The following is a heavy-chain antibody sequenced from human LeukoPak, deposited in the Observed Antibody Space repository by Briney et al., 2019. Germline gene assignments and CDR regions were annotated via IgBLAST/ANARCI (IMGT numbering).Heavy chain of an antibody. CDR3: ARWRYYGSGSYYTGYYYGMDV. CDR1: GGPFSGYY. J-gene: IGHJ6*02. D-gene: IGHD3-10*01. V-gene: IGHV4-34*01. CDR2: INHSGST. Sequence: SETLSLTCAVYGGPFSGYYWSWIRQPPGKGLEWIGEINHSGSTNYNPSLKSRVTISVDTSKNQFSLKLSSVTAADTAVYYCARWRYYGSGSYYTGYYYGMDVWGQGTTVTVSS.